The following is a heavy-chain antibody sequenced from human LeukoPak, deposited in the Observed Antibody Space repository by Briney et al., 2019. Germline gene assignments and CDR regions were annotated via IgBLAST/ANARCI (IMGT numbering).Heavy chain of an antibody. CDR2: INPNSGGT. V-gene: IGHV1-2*02. D-gene: IGHD3-10*01. CDR3: ARYYYGSGSYLF. CDR1: GYTFTSYY. J-gene: IGHJ4*02. Sequence: ASVKVSCKASGYTFTSYYMHWVRQAPGQGLEWMGWINPNSGGTNYAQKFQGRVTMTRDTSISTAYMELSRLRSDDTAVYYCARYYYGSGSYLFWGQGTLVTVSS.